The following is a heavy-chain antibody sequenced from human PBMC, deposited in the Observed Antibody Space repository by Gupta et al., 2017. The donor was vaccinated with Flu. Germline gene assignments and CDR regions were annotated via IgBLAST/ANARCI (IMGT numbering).Heavy chain of an antibody. CDR3: AWSTEAYSSSWYSRGGRYYYYYGMDV. Sequence: QVQLVQSGAEVKKPGASVKVSCKASGYTFTSYAMHWVRQAPGQRLEWMGWINAGNGNTKYSQKFQGRVTITRDTSASTAYMELSSLRSEDTAVYYCAWSTEAYSSSWYSRGGRYYYYYGMDVWGQGTTVTVSS. V-gene: IGHV1-3*01. CDR1: GYTFTSYA. D-gene: IGHD6-13*01. J-gene: IGHJ6*02. CDR2: INAGNGNT.